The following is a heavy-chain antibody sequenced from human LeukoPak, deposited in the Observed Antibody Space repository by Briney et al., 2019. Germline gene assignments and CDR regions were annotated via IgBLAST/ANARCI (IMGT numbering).Heavy chain of an antibody. Sequence: ASVKVSCKASGYTFTSYCLHWVRQAPGQGLDWMGLINPSATTTNAQNFQGRVTMTRDTSASTAYMELSSLRSDDTAVYDCAKCSETGTTRWFDPWGQGTLVTVSS. V-gene: IGHV1-46*01. CDR3: AKCSETGTTRWFDP. J-gene: IGHJ5*02. D-gene: IGHD1-7*01. CDR2: INPSATT. CDR1: GYTFTSYC.